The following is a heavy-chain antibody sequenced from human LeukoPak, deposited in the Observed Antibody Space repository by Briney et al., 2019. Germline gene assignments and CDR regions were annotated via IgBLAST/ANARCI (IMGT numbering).Heavy chain of an antibody. CDR1: GFTFSSYG. V-gene: IGHV3-30*02. CDR2: IRDDGSNK. J-gene: IGHJ5*01. CDR3: AKDRPNFHENSRHYYRRDGDS. Sequence: GGSRRLSCAASGFTFSSYGMHWVRQAPGKGREWVSFIRDDGSNKYYADSAKGRFTISRDNSKNTLYLQMNSLRAEDTAVYYCAKDRPNFHENSRHYYRRDGDSSGQGTLVTVSS. D-gene: IGHD3-22*01.